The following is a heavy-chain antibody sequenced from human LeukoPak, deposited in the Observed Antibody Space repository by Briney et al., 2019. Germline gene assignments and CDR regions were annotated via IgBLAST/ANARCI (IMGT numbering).Heavy chain of an antibody. CDR3: ARVAIGYQLLFGMDV. Sequence: ASVTVSCKASGGTFSSYAISWVRQAPGQGLEWMGGIIPIFGTANYAQKFQGRVTITADESTSTAYMELSSLRSEDTAVYYCARVAIGYQLLFGMDVWGQGTTVTVSS. V-gene: IGHV1-69*13. J-gene: IGHJ6*02. CDR1: GGTFSSYA. CDR2: IIPIFGTA. D-gene: IGHD2-2*01.